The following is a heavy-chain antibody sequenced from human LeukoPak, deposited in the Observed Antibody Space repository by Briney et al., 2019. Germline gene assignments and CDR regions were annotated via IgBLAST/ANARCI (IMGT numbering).Heavy chain of an antibody. D-gene: IGHD2-15*01. CDR2: IYSSGTA. CDR3: ARESVVVGSSYYLDY. J-gene: IGHJ4*01. CDR1: GGSLSNYY. V-gene: IGHV4-59*01. Sequence: SETLSLTCTVSGGSLSNYYWTWTRQTPGKGLEWIGYIYSSGTANYNPSLKSRVSISQDTSKNQFSLTMNSVTAADTAIYYCARESVVVGSSYYLDYWGHGTLVTVSS.